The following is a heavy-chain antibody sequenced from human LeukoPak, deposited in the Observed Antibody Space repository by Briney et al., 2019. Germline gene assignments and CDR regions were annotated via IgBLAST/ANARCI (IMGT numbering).Heavy chain of an antibody. V-gene: IGHV3-53*01. D-gene: IGHD4-11*01. CDR2: IYSGGST. J-gene: IGHJ4*02. CDR3: ARDPAGYSNYGEFDY. Sequence: GGSLRLSCAASGFTVSSNYMSWVRQAPGKGLEWVSVIYSGGSTYYADSVKGRFTISRDNAKNSLYLQMNSLRAEDTAVYYCARDPAGYSNYGEFDYWGQGTLVTVSS. CDR1: GFTVSSNY.